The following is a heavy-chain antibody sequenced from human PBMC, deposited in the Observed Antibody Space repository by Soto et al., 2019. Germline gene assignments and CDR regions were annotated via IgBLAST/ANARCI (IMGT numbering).Heavy chain of an antibody. CDR3: ARGGGGSYYYYGMDV. CDR1: GFTFSSYW. D-gene: IGHD3-16*01. V-gene: IGHV3-7*01. J-gene: IGHJ6*02. Sequence: GGSLRLSCAASGFTFSSYWMSWVRQAPGKGLEWVANIKQDGSEKYYVDSVKGRFTISRDNAKNSLYLQMNSLRAEDTAVYYCARGGGGSYYYYGMDVWGQGTTVTVSS. CDR2: IKQDGSEK.